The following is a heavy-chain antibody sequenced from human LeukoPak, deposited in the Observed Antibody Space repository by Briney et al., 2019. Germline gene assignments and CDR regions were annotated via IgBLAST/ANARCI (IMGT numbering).Heavy chain of an antibody. D-gene: IGHD3-22*01. CDR1: GGSISSLNL. J-gene: IGHJ3*02. CDR2: IYYSGST. Sequence: SETLSLTCAVSGGSISSLNLWSWLRQPPGKGLEWIGYIYYSGSTNYNPSLKSRVTISVDTSKNQFSLKLSSVTAADTAVYYCARDFMNYDSSGYYSDAFDIWGQGTMVTVSS. V-gene: IGHV4-59*11. CDR3: ARDFMNYDSSGYYSDAFDI.